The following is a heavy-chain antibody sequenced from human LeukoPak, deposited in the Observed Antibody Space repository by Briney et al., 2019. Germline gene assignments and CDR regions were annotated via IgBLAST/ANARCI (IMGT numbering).Heavy chain of an antibody. CDR2: MNHSGST. V-gene: IGHV4-34*01. CDR1: GGSFSGYY. J-gene: IGHJ3*02. CDR3: ARGGVTPLNAFDI. Sequence: SETLSLTCAVYGGSFSGYYWSWIRQPPGKGLEWIGEMNHSGSTNYNPSLKSRVTMSVDTSKNQFSLKLSSVTAADTAVYYCARGGVTPLNAFDIWGQGTMVTVSS. D-gene: IGHD3-10*01.